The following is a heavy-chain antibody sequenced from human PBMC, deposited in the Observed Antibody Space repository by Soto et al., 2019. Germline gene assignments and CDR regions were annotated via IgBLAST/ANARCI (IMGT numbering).Heavy chain of an antibody. CDR2: ISYDGSNK. CDR3: AKVQYYYDRSGWGGLDY. Sequence: QVQLVESGGGMVQPGRSLRLSCAASGFTFSTYGMHWVRQAPGKGLEWVAVISYDGSNKYSADSVKGRFTISRDNSKNTLYLQMNSLGGEDTAVYYCAKVQYYYDRSGWGGLDYWGQGTLVTVFS. D-gene: IGHD3-22*01. J-gene: IGHJ4*02. CDR1: GFTFSTYG. V-gene: IGHV3-30*18.